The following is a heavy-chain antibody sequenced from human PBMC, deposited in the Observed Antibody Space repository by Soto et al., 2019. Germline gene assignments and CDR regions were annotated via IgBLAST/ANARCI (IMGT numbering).Heavy chain of an antibody. Sequence: GGSLRLSCAASGFTFSSYAMSWVRQAPGKGLEWVSAISGSGGSTYYADSVKGRFTISRDNSKNTLYLQMNSLRAEDRAVDYGAKDQGHVDIVGKIDYWGQGTLVTVSS. V-gene: IGHV3-23*01. CDR1: GFTFSSYA. CDR2: ISGSGGST. D-gene: IGHD5-12*01. CDR3: AKDQGHVDIVGKIDY. J-gene: IGHJ4*02.